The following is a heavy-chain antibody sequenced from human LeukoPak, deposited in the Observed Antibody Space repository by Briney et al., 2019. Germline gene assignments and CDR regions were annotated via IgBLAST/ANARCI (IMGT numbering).Heavy chain of an antibody. CDR1: GYTFTGYY. D-gene: IGHD2-15*01. CDR3: AIGVVVAATSGPYYYYYGMDV. J-gene: IGHJ6*02. V-gene: IGHV1-2*04. CDR2: INPNSGGT. Sequence: ASVKVSCKASGYTFTGYYMHWVRQAPGQGLEWMGWINPNSGGTNYAQKFQGWVTMTRDTSISTAYMELSRLRSDDTAVYYCAIGVVVAATSGPYYYYYGMDVWGQGTTVTVSS.